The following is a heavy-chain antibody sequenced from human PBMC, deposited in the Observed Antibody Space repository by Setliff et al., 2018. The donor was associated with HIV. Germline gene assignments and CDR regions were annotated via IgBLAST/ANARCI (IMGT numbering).Heavy chain of an antibody. Sequence: SETLSLICTVSGGSISSGSYYWSWIRQPAGKGLEWIGRIYTSGSTNYNPSLKSRVTISVDTSKNQFSLKLSSVTAADTAVYYCARGLYDNSGHLDSWGQGTLVTVSS. CDR2: IYTSGST. CDR3: ARGLYDNSGHLDS. CDR1: GGSISSGSYY. J-gene: IGHJ5*01. V-gene: IGHV4-61*02. D-gene: IGHD3-22*01.